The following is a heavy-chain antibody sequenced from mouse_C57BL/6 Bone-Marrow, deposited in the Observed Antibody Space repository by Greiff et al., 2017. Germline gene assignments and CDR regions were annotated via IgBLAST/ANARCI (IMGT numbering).Heavy chain of an antibody. CDR2: IYPGDGDT. Sequence: VQLQQSGPELVKPGASVKISCKASGYAFSSSWMNWVKQRPGKGLEWIGRIYPGDGDTNYNGKFKGKATLTADKSSSTAYMQLSSLTSEDSAVYFCARGDDPYYFDYWGQGTTLTVSS. D-gene: IGHD2-3*01. J-gene: IGHJ2*01. CDR3: ARGDDPYYFDY. V-gene: IGHV1-82*01. CDR1: GYAFSSSW.